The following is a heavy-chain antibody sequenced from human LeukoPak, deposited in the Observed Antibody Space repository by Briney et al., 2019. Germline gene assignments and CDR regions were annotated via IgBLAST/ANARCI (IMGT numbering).Heavy chain of an antibody. D-gene: IGHD3-22*01. CDR3: ATLRSITVIVVVSPGLFDY. CDR2: IYYSGST. J-gene: IGHJ4*02. V-gene: IGHV4-39*01. CDR1: GGSFSSYY. Sequence: SETLSLTCAVYGGSFSSYYWGWIRQPPGKGLEWVGSIYYSGSTYYNPSLKGRVAISVDTSKNQFSLKLSSVTAADTAVYYCATLRSITVIVVVSPGLFDYWGQGTLVTVSS.